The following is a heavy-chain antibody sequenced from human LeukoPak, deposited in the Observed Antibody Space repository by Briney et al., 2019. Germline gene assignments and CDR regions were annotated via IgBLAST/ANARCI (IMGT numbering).Heavy chain of an antibody. V-gene: IGHV4-39*01. CDR3: ARLELIAAAGDY. CDR2: IYYSGST. Sequence: PSETLSLTCTVSGGSISSSSYYWGWIRQPPGKGLEWIGSIYYSGSTYYNPSLKSRVTISVDTSKNQFSLKLSSVTAAGTAVYYCARLELIAAAGDYWGQGTLVTVSS. J-gene: IGHJ4*02. D-gene: IGHD6-13*01. CDR1: GGSISSSSYY.